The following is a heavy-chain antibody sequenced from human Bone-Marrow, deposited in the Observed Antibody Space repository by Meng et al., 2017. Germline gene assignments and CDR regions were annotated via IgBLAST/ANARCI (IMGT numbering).Heavy chain of an antibody. J-gene: IGHJ5*02. V-gene: IGHV4-31*01. CDR2: IYYSGTT. D-gene: IGHD3-16*01. CDR3: ARDIRQGGNIWFDP. Sequence: VQLQEWGPGLVKPAQSLSLTCTVSGGSISSGGYYWSWIRQHPGKGLEWIGYIYYSGTTYYNPSLSSLVTISVDTSKNQFSLNLSSVTAADTAVYYCARDIRQGGNIWFDPWGQGTLVTVSS. CDR1: GGSISSGGYY.